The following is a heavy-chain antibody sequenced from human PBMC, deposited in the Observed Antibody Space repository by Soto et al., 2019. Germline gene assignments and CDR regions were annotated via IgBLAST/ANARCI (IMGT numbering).Heavy chain of an antibody. CDR3: ARVRMVRGVTPDY. J-gene: IGHJ4*02. CDR2: IYYSGST. V-gene: IGHV4-61*01. D-gene: IGHD3-10*01. CDR1: GGSVSSGSYY. Sequence: SETLSLTCTVSGGSVSSGSYYWSWIRQPPGKGLEWIGYIYYSGSTNYNPSLKSRVTISVDTSKNQFSLKLSSVTAADTAVYYCARVRMVRGVTPDYWGQGTLVTVSS.